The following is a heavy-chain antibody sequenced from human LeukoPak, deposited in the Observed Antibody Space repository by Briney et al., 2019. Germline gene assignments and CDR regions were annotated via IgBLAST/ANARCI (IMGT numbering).Heavy chain of an antibody. CDR3: TKWSTSGCYYTE. J-gene: IGHJ4*02. Sequence: PGGSLRLSCAGSGFTFRNYWMGWVRQPPGKGLEWVANIRQDGGDNHYVDSVKGRFTISRDNARNSLSLQMNSLRAEDTAVYYCTKWSTSGCYYTEWGQGTLVTVSS. D-gene: IGHD3-10*01. CDR1: GFTFRNYW. CDR2: IRQDGGDN. V-gene: IGHV3-7*01.